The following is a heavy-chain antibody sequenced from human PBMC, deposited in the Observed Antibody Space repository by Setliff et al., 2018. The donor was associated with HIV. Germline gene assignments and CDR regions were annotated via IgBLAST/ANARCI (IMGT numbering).Heavy chain of an antibody. J-gene: IGHJ4*02. Sequence: PSETLSLTCTVSGGSISSGGFYWSWIRQHPGKGLEWIGYIYYSGSTYYNPSPKSRVTILVDTSKNQFSLKLSSVTAADTAVYYCARLVSSSSKFDSWGQGTLVTVSS. D-gene: IGHD6-6*01. CDR1: GGSISSGGFY. CDR3: ARLVSSSSKFDS. CDR2: IYYSGST. V-gene: IGHV4-31*03.